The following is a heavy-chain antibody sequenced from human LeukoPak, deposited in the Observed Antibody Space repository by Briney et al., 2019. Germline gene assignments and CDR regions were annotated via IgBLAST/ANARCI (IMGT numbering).Heavy chain of an antibody. CDR2: IKSDGST. Sequence: PGGSLSLSCAASGFTFSSYWMHWVRQAPGKGLVWVSRIKSDGSTNYADSVKGRFTISRDNAKNTVSLQMNSLRAEDTGVYYCARAPSEIGGYYPEYFRHWGQGTLVTVSS. J-gene: IGHJ1*01. D-gene: IGHD3-22*01. CDR1: GFTFSSYW. V-gene: IGHV3-74*01. CDR3: ARAPSEIGGYYPEYFRH.